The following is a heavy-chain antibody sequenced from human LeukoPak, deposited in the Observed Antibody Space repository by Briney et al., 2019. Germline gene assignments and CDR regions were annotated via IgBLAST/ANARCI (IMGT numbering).Heavy chain of an antibody. V-gene: IGHV3-23*01. J-gene: IGHJ4*02. CDR1: GFTFSSYA. CDR2: ISGSGGST. CDR3: AEWVSSDTAMAPFDY. Sequence: PGGSLRLSCAASGFTFSSYAMIWVRQAPGKGLEWVSAISGSGGSTYYADSVKGRFTISRDNSKNTLYLQMNSLRAEDTAVYYCAEWVSSDTAMAPFDYWGQGTLVTVSS. D-gene: IGHD5-18*01.